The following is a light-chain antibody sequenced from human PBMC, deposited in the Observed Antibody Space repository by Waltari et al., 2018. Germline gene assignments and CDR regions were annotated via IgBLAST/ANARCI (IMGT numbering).Light chain of an antibody. CDR3: QQSFSSPWT. V-gene: IGKV1-39*01. Sequence: DIQMTQSPSSLSASIGDTITVTCRASQNIRTYLHWYQQKPAKAPKLLIFGASTLPRGVPSRFSVRASWTEFTLTVTNLQPDDFATYFCQQSFSSPWTFGQGTTV. CDR2: GAS. CDR1: QNIRTY. J-gene: IGKJ1*01.